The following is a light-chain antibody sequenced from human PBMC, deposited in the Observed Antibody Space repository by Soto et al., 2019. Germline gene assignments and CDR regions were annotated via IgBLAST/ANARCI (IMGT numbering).Light chain of an antibody. CDR3: QQATSFPLT. V-gene: IGKV1-12*01. Sequence: DIQMTQSPSSVSASVGDSVNITCRASQGISSWLAWYQQKPGKAPRPLIYAASRLQSGVPSRFSGRASGTDFTLTITSLQAEDFATYFCQQATSFPLTFGGGTKVDIK. J-gene: IGKJ4*01. CDR1: QGISSW. CDR2: AAS.